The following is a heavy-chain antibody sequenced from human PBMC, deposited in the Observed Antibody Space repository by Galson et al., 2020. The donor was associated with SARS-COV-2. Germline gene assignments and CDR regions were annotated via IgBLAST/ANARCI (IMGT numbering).Heavy chain of an antibody. CDR3: ARVRVAAAGRLIFYDYYGMDV. CDR1: GFTFSNYA. V-gene: IGHV3-30*04. D-gene: IGHD6-13*01. J-gene: IGHJ6*02. Sequence: GGSLRLSCAASGFTFSNYAMHWVRQAPGKGLEWVAVISFDGSNTNYADSVKGRFTISRDDSKNTLYLQMNSLRAEDTAVYYCARVRVAAAGRLIFYDYYGMDVWGQGTTVTVSS. CDR2: ISFDGSNT.